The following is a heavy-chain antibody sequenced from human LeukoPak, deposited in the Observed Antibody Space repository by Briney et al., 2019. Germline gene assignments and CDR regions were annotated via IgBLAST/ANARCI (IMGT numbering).Heavy chain of an antibody. J-gene: IGHJ4*02. Sequence: PGGSLRLSCAASGFSFSSYGMSWVRQAPGKGLEWVANIKQDGSKKSYVDSVKGRFTISRDNAKNSLYLQMNSLRAEDTAIYYCTRVGYIDEGIDYWGRGTLVTVSS. D-gene: IGHD5-24*01. CDR3: TRVGYIDEGIDY. CDR1: GFSFSSYG. V-gene: IGHV3-7*04. CDR2: IKQDGSKK.